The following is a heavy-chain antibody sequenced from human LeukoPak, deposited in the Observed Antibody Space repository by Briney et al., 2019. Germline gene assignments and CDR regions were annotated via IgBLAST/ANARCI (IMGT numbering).Heavy chain of an antibody. CDR3: ARGDYYGSGTYYKKAVDY. V-gene: IGHV1-18*01. Sequence: ASVKVSCKASGYTFTSYGINWVRQAPGQGLEWMGWISAYNGNTNYAQKLQGRVTMTTDTSTSTAYMELRSLRSDDTAVYYCARGDYYGSGTYYKKAVDYWGQGTLVTVSS. J-gene: IGHJ4*02. CDR1: GYTFTSYG. CDR2: ISAYNGNT. D-gene: IGHD3-10*01.